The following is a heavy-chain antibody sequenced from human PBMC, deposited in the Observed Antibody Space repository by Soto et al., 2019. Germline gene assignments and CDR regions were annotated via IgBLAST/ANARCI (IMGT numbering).Heavy chain of an antibody. V-gene: IGHV4-4*07. Sequence: SETLSLTCTVSGGSISSYYWSWIRQPAGKGLEWTGRIYTSGSTNYNPSLKSRVTMSVDTSKNQFSLKLSSVTAADTAVYYCARDLSWNDGMDWFDPWGQGTLVTVSS. CDR3: ARDLSWNDGMDWFDP. CDR2: IYTSGST. D-gene: IGHD1-1*01. J-gene: IGHJ5*02. CDR1: GGSISSYY.